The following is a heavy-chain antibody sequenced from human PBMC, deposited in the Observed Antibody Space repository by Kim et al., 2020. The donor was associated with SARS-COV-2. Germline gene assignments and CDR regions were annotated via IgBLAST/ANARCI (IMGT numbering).Heavy chain of an antibody. CDR3: AKGHCSSTSYNPGDY. D-gene: IGHD2-2*01. Sequence: DSGEGRFTIHRNNSKNTLYLQMNSLRAEDTAVYYCAKGHCSSTSYNPGDYWGQGTLVTVSS. V-gene: IGHV3-30*02. J-gene: IGHJ4*02.